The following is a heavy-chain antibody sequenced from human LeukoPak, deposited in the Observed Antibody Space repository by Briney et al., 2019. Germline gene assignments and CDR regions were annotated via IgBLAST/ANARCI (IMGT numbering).Heavy chain of an antibody. Sequence: SETLSLTCTVSGGSISSHYWSWIRQPPGKGLEWIGYIYYSGSTNYNPSLKSRVTISVDTSKNQFSLKLSSVTAADTAVYYCARRFEDYYDSSGYPTPYDYWGQGTLVTVSS. J-gene: IGHJ4*02. V-gene: IGHV4-59*08. CDR1: GGSISSHY. D-gene: IGHD3-22*01. CDR3: ARRFEDYYDSSGYPTPYDY. CDR2: IYYSGST.